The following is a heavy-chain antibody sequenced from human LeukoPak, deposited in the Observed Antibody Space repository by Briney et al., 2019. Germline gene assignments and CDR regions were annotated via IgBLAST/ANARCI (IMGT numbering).Heavy chain of an antibody. CDR3: ARGGGDHAFDI. D-gene: IGHD3-16*01. Sequence: GGSLRLSCAAAGFTFSSYWMHWVRQAPGKGLVWVSRINSDGSNTIYADSVKGRFTVSRDNAKSTLYLQLSSLRAEDTAVYYCARGGGDHAFDIRGQGTMVTVSS. CDR2: INSDGSNT. J-gene: IGHJ3*02. CDR1: GFTFSSYW. V-gene: IGHV3-74*01.